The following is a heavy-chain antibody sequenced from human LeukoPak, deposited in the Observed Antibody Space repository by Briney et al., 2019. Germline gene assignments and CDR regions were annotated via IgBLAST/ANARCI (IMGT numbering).Heavy chain of an antibody. CDR3: ARDLGPASSYGMDV. J-gene: IGHJ6*02. Sequence: GASVKVSCKASGGTFSSYAISWVRQAPGQGLEWMGGIIPIFGTANYAQKFQGRVTITADESTSTVYMELSSLRSEDTAVYYCARDLGPASSYGMDVWGQGTTVTVSS. D-gene: IGHD3-16*01. CDR2: IIPIFGTA. V-gene: IGHV1-69*13. CDR1: GGTFSSYA.